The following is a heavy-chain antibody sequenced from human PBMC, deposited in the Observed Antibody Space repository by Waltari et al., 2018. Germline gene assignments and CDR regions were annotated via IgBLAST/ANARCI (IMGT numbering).Heavy chain of an antibody. CDR3: VRDRTTVAARPGDY. CDR2: VNPDTGNA. V-gene: IGHV1-2*07. Sequence: QVVLVRSGAEVKKPGASVKVSCKASGYIFINYYLHWVRQAPGQGPEWMGWVNPDTGNANYAHRFWGRVTMTWDTSSNTAFMDLRDLKSDDTAVYYCVRDRTTVAARPGDYWGQGTLVTVSS. D-gene: IGHD6-6*01. CDR1: GYIFINYY. J-gene: IGHJ4*02.